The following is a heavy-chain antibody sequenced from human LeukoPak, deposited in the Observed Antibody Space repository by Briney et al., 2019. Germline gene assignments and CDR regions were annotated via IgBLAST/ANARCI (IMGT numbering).Heavy chain of an antibody. CDR1: GGSISSGGYY. CDR3: ARSPGPNLPQPLDP. V-gene: IGHV4-31*03. J-gene: IGHJ5*02. CDR2: IYYSGST. Sequence: PSETLSLTCTVSGGSISSGGYYWSWIRQHPGKGLGWIGYIYYSGSTYYNPSLKSRVTISVDTSKNQFSLKLSSVTAADTAVYYCARSPGPNLPQPLDPWGQGTLVTVSS. D-gene: IGHD1-7*01.